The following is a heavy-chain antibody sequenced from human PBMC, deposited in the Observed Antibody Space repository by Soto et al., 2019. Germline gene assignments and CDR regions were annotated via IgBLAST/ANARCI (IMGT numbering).Heavy chain of an antibody. D-gene: IGHD5-18*01. CDR2: ISYDGSNK. Sequence: GGSLRLSCAASGFTFSSYAMHWVRQAPGKGLEWVAVISYDGSNKYYADSVKGRFTISRDNSKNTLYLQMNSLRAEDTAVYYCARDGGYSYGWVGAFDIWGQGTMVTVSS. V-gene: IGHV3-30-3*01. CDR3: ARDGGYSYGWVGAFDI. J-gene: IGHJ3*02. CDR1: GFTFSSYA.